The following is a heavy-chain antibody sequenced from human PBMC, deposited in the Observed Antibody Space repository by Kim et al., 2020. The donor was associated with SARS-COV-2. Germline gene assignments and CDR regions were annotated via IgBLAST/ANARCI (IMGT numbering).Heavy chain of an antibody. CDR2: ISSSSSTI. CDR3: ARENSRAAAYPLS. CDR1: GFTFSSYS. Sequence: GGSLRLSCAASGFTFSSYSMNWVRQAPGKGLEWVSYISSSSSTIYYADSVKGRFTISRDNAKNSLYLQMNSLRAEDTAVYYCARENSRAAAYPLSWGQGTLVTVSS. D-gene: IGHD6-13*01. J-gene: IGHJ5*02. V-gene: IGHV3-48*01.